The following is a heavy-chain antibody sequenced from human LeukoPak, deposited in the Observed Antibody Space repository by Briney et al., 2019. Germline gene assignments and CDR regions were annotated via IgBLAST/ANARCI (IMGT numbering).Heavy chain of an antibody. V-gene: IGHV3-30*18. Sequence: PGGSLRLSCAASGFTFSSYGMHWVRQAPGKGLEWVAVISYDGSNKYYADSVKGRFTISRDSSKNTLYLQMNSLRAEDTAVYYCAKEGREDGDYPYGMDVWGQGTTVTVSS. D-gene: IGHD4-17*01. CDR1: GFTFSSYG. CDR2: ISYDGSNK. J-gene: IGHJ6*02. CDR3: AKEGREDGDYPYGMDV.